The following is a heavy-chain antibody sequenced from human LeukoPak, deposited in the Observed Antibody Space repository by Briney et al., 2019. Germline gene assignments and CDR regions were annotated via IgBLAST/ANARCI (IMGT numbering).Heavy chain of an antibody. CDR1: GFTVSSNY. J-gene: IGHJ4*02. CDR3: ARGYSSGWANLDY. V-gene: IGHV3-53*01. D-gene: IGHD6-19*01. CDR2: IYSGGST. Sequence: GGSLRLSCAASGFTVSSNYMSWVRQAPGKGLEWVSVIYSGGSTYYADSVKGRFTISRDSSKNTLYLQMNSLRADDTAIYYCARGYSSGWANLDYWGQGTLVTVSS.